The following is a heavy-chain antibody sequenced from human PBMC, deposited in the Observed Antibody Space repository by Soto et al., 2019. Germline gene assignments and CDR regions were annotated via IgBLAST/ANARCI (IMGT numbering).Heavy chain of an antibody. J-gene: IGHJ3*01. CDR3: ARAANGFHV. Sequence: SETLSLTCNVSGGSISSGDSYWSWIRQPPGKGLERIGHTYYSGSPSYYNPSLTSRVTISVDTSKNQFSLKVMSVTAADTAVYYCARAANGFHVWGQGTMVTVSS. CDR1: GGSISSGDSY. V-gene: IGHV4-30-4*01. CDR2: TYYSGSPS.